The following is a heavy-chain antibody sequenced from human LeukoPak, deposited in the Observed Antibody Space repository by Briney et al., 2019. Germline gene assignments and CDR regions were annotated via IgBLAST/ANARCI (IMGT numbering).Heavy chain of an antibody. V-gene: IGHV1-46*01. J-gene: IGHJ5*02. D-gene: IGHD2-2*02. CDR1: GYTFTSYY. Sequence: ASVKVSCKASGYTFTSYYMHWVRQAPGQGLEWMGIINPSGGSTSYAQKFQGRVTMTRDTSTSTVYMELSSPRSEDTAVYYCARERLRVVPAAIGHLWFDPWGQGTLVTVSS. CDR3: ARERLRVVPAAIGHLWFDP. CDR2: INPSGGST.